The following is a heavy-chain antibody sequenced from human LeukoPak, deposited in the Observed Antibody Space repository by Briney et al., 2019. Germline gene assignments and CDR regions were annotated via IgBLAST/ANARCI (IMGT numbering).Heavy chain of an antibody. V-gene: IGHV4-4*02. CDR2: IHESGST. J-gene: IGHJ4*02. CDR1: GVSMSSYNW. Sequence: SGTLSLTCAVSGVSMSSYNWWSWVRQPLGKGLEWIGEIHESGSTNYNPSLKSRVTISVDKSKDQFSLKLSSVTAADTAVYYCARHEGFSQKDWGQGTQVTVS. CDR3: ARHEGFSQKD.